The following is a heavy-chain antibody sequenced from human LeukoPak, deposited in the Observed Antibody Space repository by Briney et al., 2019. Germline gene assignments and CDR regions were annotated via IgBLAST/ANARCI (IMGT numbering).Heavy chain of an antibody. D-gene: IGHD3-10*01. CDR1: GFTFSSYA. Sequence: GGSLRLSCAASGFTFSSYAMSWVRQAPGKGLEWVSAVSGSGGSTYYADSVKGRFTISRDNSKNTLYLQMNSLRAEDTAVYYCAKKSVVRGVPLFDPWGQGTLVTVSP. V-gene: IGHV3-23*01. CDR3: AKKSVVRGVPLFDP. CDR2: VSGSGGST. J-gene: IGHJ5*02.